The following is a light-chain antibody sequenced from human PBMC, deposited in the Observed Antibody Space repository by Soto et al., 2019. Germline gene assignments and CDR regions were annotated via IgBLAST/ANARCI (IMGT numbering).Light chain of an antibody. J-gene: IGKJ1*01. CDR3: QQYGSSGT. CDR1: QSVTSTY. CDR2: GAS. Sequence: LVMTQSPATLSVSPGERATLSCRASQSVTSTYFAWYQQKPGQAPRLLIYGASNRATGIPDRFSGSGSGTDFTLTISRLEPEDFAVYYCQQYGSSGTFGQGTKVDIK. V-gene: IGKV3-20*01.